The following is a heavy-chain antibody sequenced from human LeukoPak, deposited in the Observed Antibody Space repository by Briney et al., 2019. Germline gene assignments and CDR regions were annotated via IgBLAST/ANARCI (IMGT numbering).Heavy chain of an antibody. Sequence: GGSLRLSCAASGFTVSSNYMSWVRQAPGKGLEWVSVIYSGGSTYYADSVKGRLTISRDNSKNTLYLQMNSLRAEDTAVYYCARDGSGSYPDYYGIDVWGQGTTVTVSS. CDR1: GFTVSSNY. D-gene: IGHD1-26*01. J-gene: IGHJ6*02. CDR2: IYSGGST. V-gene: IGHV3-66*02. CDR3: ARDGSGSYPDYYGIDV.